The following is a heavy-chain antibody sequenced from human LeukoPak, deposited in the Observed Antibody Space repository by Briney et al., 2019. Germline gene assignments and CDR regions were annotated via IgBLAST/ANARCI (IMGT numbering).Heavy chain of an antibody. V-gene: IGHV1-2*02. J-gene: IGHJ4*02. Sequence: ASVKVSCKASGYTFTGYYMHWVRQAPGQGLEWMGWINPNSGGTNYAQKFQGRVTMTRDTSISTAYMELSRLRSDDTAVYYRARGPTYYDFLVGKNFDYWGQGTLVTVSS. CDR3: ARGPTYYDFLVGKNFDY. CDR2: INPNSGGT. D-gene: IGHD3-3*01. CDR1: GYTFTGYY.